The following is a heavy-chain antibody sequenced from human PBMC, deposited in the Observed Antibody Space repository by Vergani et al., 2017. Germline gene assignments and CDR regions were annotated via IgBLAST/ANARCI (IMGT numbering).Heavy chain of an antibody. V-gene: IGHV3-21*01. CDR3: ASVVGAERGMDF. CDR2: ISSSSSYI. J-gene: IGHJ6*02. Sequence: EVQLVESGGGLVKPGGSLRLSCAASGFTFSSYSMNWVRQAPGKGLEWVSSISSSSSYIYYADSVKGRFTISRDNAKNSLYLQMNSLRAEDTAVYYCASVVGAERGMDFWGQGTTVTVSS. CDR1: GFTFSSYS. D-gene: IGHD2-15*01.